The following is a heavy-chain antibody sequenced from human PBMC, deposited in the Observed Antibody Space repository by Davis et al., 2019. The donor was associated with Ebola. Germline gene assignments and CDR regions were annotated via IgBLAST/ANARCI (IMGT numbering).Heavy chain of an antibody. V-gene: IGHV3-66*01. J-gene: IGHJ2*01. D-gene: IGHD6-19*01. CDR3: ARDPTSSGWYTGDWYFDL. CDR1: GFTVSSNY. Sequence: GESLKISCAASGFTVSSNYMSWVRQAPGKGLEWVSVIYSGGSTYYADSVKGRFTISRDNAKNSLYLQMNSLRAEDTAVYYCARDPTSSGWYTGDWYFDLWGRGTLVTVSS. CDR2: IYSGGST.